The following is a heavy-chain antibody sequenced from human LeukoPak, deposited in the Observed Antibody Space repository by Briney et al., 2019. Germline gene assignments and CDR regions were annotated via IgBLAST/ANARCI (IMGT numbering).Heavy chain of an antibody. D-gene: IGHD5-18*01. CDR3: ARDRVYSYGNSNYFDY. CDR1: GDTFSSYA. CDR2: IIPIFGTA. V-gene: IGHV1-69*13. J-gene: IGHJ4*02. Sequence: ASVKVSCKASGDTFSSYAISWVRQAPGPGLEWMGGIIPIFGTANYAKKFQGRVTSTADESTSTAYMELSSLRSEDTAVYYCARDRVYSYGNSNYFDYWGQGTLVTVSS.